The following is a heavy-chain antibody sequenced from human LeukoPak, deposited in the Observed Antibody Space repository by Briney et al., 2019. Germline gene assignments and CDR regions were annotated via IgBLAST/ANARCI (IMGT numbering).Heavy chain of an antibody. CDR3: ARDRTKSLRDAFDI. Sequence: GGSLRLSCAASAFTFSSYSMNWVRQAPGKGLEWVSSISSSSSYIYYADSVKGRFTISRDNAKNSLYLQMNSLRAEDTAVYYCARDRTKSLRDAFDIWGQGTMVTVSS. V-gene: IGHV3-21*01. CDR1: AFTFSSYS. CDR2: ISSSSSYI. J-gene: IGHJ3*02.